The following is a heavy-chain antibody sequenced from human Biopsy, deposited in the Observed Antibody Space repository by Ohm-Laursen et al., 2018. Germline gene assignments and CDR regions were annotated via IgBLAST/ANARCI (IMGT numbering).Heavy chain of an antibody. CDR1: GGTLITYT. J-gene: IGHJ4*02. CDR3: ASLEDRTFDK. CDR2: IIPILHVP. V-gene: IGHV1-69*02. Sequence: SVKVSCKASGGTLITYTISWVRQAPGQGLEWMGRIIPILHVPTYAQSFQGRVTISADKSTSTAYMELSGLRSEDTAVYYCASLEDRTFDKWGQGTLVTVSS.